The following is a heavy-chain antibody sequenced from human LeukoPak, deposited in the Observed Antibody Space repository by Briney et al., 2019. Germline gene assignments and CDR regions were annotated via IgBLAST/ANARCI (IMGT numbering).Heavy chain of an antibody. D-gene: IGHD3-22*01. V-gene: IGHV3-30*04. J-gene: IGHJ4*02. CDR1: GLTFSSYT. CDR3: ARKGGTMMTHRPFDY. CDR2: IACDGNEK. Sequence: GRSLTLSCAASGLTFSSYTMQWARQAPGTGLEWVAVIACDGNEKFYADSVRGRFTISRDSSKNTLYLEMNILRPEDAATYSCARKGGTMMTHRPFDYCEQGTLVTVSS.